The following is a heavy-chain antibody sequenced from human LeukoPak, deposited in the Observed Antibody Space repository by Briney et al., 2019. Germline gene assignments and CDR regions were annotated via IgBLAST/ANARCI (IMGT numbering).Heavy chain of an antibody. Sequence: SETLPLTCTISGGPISSYYWSWIRQPPGKGLEWIGYIYYSGSTNYNPSLKSRVTISVDTSKNQFSLKLSSVTAADTAVYYCARGDIVVVPGVWGQGTTVTVSS. CDR1: GGPISSYY. CDR3: ARGDIVVVPGV. J-gene: IGHJ6*02. CDR2: IYYSGST. V-gene: IGHV4-59*01. D-gene: IGHD2-2*01.